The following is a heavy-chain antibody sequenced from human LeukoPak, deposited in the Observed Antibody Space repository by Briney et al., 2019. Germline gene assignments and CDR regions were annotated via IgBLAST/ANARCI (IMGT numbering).Heavy chain of an antibody. J-gene: IGHJ5*02. CDR2: FDPEDGET. CDR3: ARDLPRTLVGDHQTYQFDP. V-gene: IGHV1-24*01. CDR1: GYTLTELS. Sequence: ASVKVSCKVSGYTLTELSMHWVRQAPGKGLEWMGGFDPEDGETIYAQKFQGRVTMTEDTSTDTAYMELSSLRSEDTAVYYCARDLPRTLVGDHQTYQFDPWGQGTLVTVSS. D-gene: IGHD1-14*01.